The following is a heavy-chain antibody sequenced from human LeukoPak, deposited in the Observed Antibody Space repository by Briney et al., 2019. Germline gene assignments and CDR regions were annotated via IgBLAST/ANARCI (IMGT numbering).Heavy chain of an antibody. D-gene: IGHD5-24*01. V-gene: IGHV3-15*01. J-gene: IGHJ4*02. CDR2: IKSKTDGGTT. CDR3: TRVGYIDEGIDY. CDR1: GFTFSNAW. Sequence: GGSLGLSCAASGFTFSNAWMSWVRQAPGKGLEWVGRIKSKTDGGTTDYAAPVKGRFTISRDNAKNSLYLQMNSLRAEDTAIYYCTRVGYIDEGIDYWGQGTLVTVSS.